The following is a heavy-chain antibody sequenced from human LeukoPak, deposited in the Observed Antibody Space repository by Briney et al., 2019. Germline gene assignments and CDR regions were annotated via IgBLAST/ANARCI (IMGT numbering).Heavy chain of an antibody. CDR3: ARRTGDCFDY. J-gene: IGHJ4*02. CDR2: ISGSGGST. Sequence: GGSLRLSCAASGFTFSNYAMSWVRQAPGKGLEWVSGISGSGGSTYYADSVKGRFTISRDNAKTSLYLQMNSLRAEDTAVYYCARRTGDCFDYWGQGTLVTVSS. CDR1: GFTFSNYA. V-gene: IGHV3-23*01. D-gene: IGHD7-27*01.